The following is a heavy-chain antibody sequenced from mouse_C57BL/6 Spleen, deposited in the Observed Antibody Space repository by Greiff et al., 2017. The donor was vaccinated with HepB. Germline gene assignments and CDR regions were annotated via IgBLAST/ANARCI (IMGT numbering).Heavy chain of an antibody. V-gene: IGHV6-6*01. Sequence: EVKVEESGGGLVQPGGSMKLSCAASGFTFSDAWMDWVRQSPEKGLEWVAEIRNKANNHATYYAESVKGRFTISRDDSKSSVYLQMNSLRAEDTGIYYCTSPLDYYGSSHWYFDVWGTGTTVTVSS. CDR3: TSPLDYYGSSHWYFDV. CDR2: IRNKANNHAT. CDR1: GFTFSDAW. D-gene: IGHD1-1*01. J-gene: IGHJ1*03.